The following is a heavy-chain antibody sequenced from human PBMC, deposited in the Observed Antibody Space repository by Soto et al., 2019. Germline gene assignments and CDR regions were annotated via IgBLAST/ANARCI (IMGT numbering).Heavy chain of an antibody. CDR2: ISSSGSTI. J-gene: IGHJ5*02. CDR3: ARDRGYDFWSGYPNWYDP. CDR1: GFTFSDYY. V-gene: IGHV3-11*01. Sequence: GGSLRLSCAASGFTFSDYYMSWIRQAPGKGLEWVSYISSSGSTIYYADSVKGRFTISRDNAKNSLYLQMNSLRAEDTAVYYCARDRGYDFWSGYPNWYDPWGQGTLVTVSS. D-gene: IGHD3-3*01.